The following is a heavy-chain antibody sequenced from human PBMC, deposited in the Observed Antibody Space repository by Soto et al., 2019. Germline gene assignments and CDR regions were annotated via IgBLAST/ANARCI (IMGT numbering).Heavy chain of an antibody. CDR3: ARDYGDYYDSSGYYPRGGYFDY. Sequence: ASVKVSCKASGYTFTGYYMHWVRQAPGQGLEWMGWINPNRGGANYAQKFQGRVTMTRDTSISTAYMELSRLRSDDTAVYYCARDYGDYYDSSGYYPRGGYFDYWGQGTLVTVSS. D-gene: IGHD3-22*01. J-gene: IGHJ4*02. CDR2: INPNRGGA. V-gene: IGHV1-2*02. CDR1: GYTFTGYY.